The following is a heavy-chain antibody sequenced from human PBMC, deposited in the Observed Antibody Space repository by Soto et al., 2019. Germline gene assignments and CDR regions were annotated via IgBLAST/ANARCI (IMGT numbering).Heavy chain of an antibody. CDR1: GFTFSSYS. J-gene: IGHJ6*02. CDR3: AIGDSIAALVYYGMDV. Sequence: GGSLRLSCAASGFTFSSYSMNWVRQAPGKGLEWVSYISSSSSTLYYADSVKGRFTISRDNAKNSLYLQMNSLRDEDTVVYYCAIGDSIAALVYYGMDVWCQGTTVTV. V-gene: IGHV3-48*02. D-gene: IGHD6-6*01. CDR2: ISSSSSTL.